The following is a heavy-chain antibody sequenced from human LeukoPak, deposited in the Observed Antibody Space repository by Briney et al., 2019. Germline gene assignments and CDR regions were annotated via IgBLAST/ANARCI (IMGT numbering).Heavy chain of an antibody. CDR2: IKSKNVGGTT. CDR3: TSHAAFDP. CDR1: GFTFNNAW. Sequence: GGSLRLSCAASGFTFNNAWMNWVRQAPGKGLEWVGRIKSKNVGGTTDCAAPVKGRFTTSRDDSKNTVYLQMNSLKIEDTAVYYCTSHAAFDPWGQGTLVTVSS. V-gene: IGHV3-15*01. J-gene: IGHJ5*02.